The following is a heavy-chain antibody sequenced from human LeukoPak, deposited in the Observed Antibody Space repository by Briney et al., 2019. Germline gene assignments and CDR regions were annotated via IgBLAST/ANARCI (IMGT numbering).Heavy chain of an antibody. Sequence: GGSLRLSCAASGFTFSNHAMRWVRQARGKGLEWVSTISNSGGSKFYAGSVKGRFTISTDTSNNTLYLQMHTLRVDDTAIYFCAKARYDFWSAKGDWGQGTLVTVSS. J-gene: IGHJ4*02. D-gene: IGHD3-3*01. CDR1: GFTFSNHA. V-gene: IGHV3-23*01. CDR2: ISNSGGSK. CDR3: AKARYDFWSAKGD.